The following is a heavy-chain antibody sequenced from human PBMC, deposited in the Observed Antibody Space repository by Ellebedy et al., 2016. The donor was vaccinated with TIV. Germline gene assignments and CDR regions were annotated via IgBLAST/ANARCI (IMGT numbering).Heavy chain of an antibody. J-gene: IGHJ4*02. CDR2: VNHSGST. CDR3: VREDGPESYQDFDN. CDR1: GGSFSAYY. D-gene: IGHD3-10*01. V-gene: IGHV4-34*01. Sequence: SETLSLTXAVYGGSFSAYYWSWIRQPPGKGLEWIGEVNHSGSTNYNPSLKSRVTISVDTSKNQFSLKLSSVTAADTAVYYCVREDGPESYQDFDNWGQGTLVTVSS.